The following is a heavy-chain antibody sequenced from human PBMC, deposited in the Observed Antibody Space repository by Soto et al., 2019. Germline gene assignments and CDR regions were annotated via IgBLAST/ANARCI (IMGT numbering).Heavy chain of an antibody. CDR1: GFTFINFA. J-gene: IGHJ4*02. CDR3: AKFDASGSYFQFDY. CDR2: ISGSGGTT. Sequence: EVQLLDSGGGLVQPGGSLRLSCAASGFTFINFAMSWVRQSPGKGLGWVSAISGSGGTTWYADSVRGRFTTSRDNSNNTMNLQVNSQRAEDTAVYYCAKFDASGSYFQFDYWGQGIVVTVSS. V-gene: IGHV3-23*01. D-gene: IGHD3-10*01.